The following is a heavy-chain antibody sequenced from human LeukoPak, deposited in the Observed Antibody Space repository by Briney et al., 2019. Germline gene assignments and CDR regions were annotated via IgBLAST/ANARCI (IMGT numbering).Heavy chain of an antibody. CDR1: GFTFSSYG. V-gene: IGHV3-30*02. J-gene: IGHJ4*02. CDR3: ARGGYSYGPPSYYFDY. D-gene: IGHD5-18*01. Sequence: GGSLRLSCAASGFTFSSYGMHWVRQAPGKGLEWVAFIRYDGSNKYYTDSVKGRFTISRDNSKNSLYLQMNSLRAEDTAVYYCARGGYSYGPPSYYFDYWGQGTLVTVSS. CDR2: IRYDGSNK.